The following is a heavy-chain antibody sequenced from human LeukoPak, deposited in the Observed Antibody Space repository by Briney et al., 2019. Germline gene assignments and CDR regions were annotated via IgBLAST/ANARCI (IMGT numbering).Heavy chain of an antibody. D-gene: IGHD4-17*01. CDR3: ARDKGVYGDYYWFDP. CDR2: IYHSGST. Sequence: KHSETLSLTCTVSGGSISSYYWSWIRQPPGKGLEWIGYIYHSGSTNYNPSLKSRVTISVHTSKNQFSLKLSSVTAADTAVYYCARDKGVYGDYYWFDPWGQGTLVTVSS. CDR1: GGSISSYY. V-gene: IGHV4-59*01. J-gene: IGHJ5*02.